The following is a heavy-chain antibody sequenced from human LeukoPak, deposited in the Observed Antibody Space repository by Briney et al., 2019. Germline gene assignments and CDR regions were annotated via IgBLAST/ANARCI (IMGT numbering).Heavy chain of an antibody. CDR1: GFTFSSYE. V-gene: IGHV3-48*03. J-gene: IGHJ4*02. D-gene: IGHD3-22*01. CDR3: AKSQYYYDSSGYYSFYFDY. CDR2: ISSSGSTI. Sequence: PGGSLRLSCAASGFTFSSYEMNWVRQAPGKGLEWVSYISSSGSTIYYADSVKGRFTISRDNAKNSLYLQMNSLRAEDTAVYYCAKSQYYYDSSGYYSFYFDYWGQGTLVIVSS.